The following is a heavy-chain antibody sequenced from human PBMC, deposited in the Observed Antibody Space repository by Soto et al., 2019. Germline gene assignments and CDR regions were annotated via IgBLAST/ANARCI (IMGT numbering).Heavy chain of an antibody. CDR1: GGSFSGYY. CDR2: INHSGST. D-gene: IGHD3-10*01. V-gene: IGHV4-34*01. CDR3: AREVLLWFGELFDSDYYGMDV. Sequence: SETLSLTCAVYGGSFSGYYWSWIRQPPGKGLEWIGEINHSGSTNYNPSLKSRVTISVDTSNNQFSLKLSSVTAADTAVYYCAREVLLWFGELFDSDYYGMDVWGQGTTVTVSS. J-gene: IGHJ6*02.